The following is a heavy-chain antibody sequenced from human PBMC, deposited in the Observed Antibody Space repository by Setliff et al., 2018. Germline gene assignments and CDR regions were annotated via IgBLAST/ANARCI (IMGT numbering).Heavy chain of an antibody. Sequence: ASVKVSCKTSGFRFTSFGFSWVRQAPGQGLEWMGWISPYSGESNYAQKFQDRLTVTADTSTKTTYMEPRSLTSDDTAVYFCTRSRGPRVVLAADFDFWSQGTRVTVSS. D-gene: IGHD3-16*01. CDR2: ISPYSGES. CDR3: TRSRGPRVVLAADFDF. V-gene: IGHV1-18*01. CDR1: GFRFTSFG. J-gene: IGHJ4*02.